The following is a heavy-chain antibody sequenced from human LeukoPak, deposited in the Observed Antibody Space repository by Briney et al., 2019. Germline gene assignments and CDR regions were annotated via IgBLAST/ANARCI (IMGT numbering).Heavy chain of an antibody. V-gene: IGHV4-59*01. CDR2: IYYSGST. J-gene: IGHJ3*02. D-gene: IGHD2-2*01. Sequence: PSETLSLTCTVSGGSISSYYWSWIRQPPGKGLEWIGHIYYSGSTNYNPSLKSRVTISVDTSKNQFSLKLSSVTAADTAVYYCARDYCSSTSCYASQAFDIWGQGTMVTVSS. CDR1: GGSISSYY. CDR3: ARDYCSSTSCYASQAFDI.